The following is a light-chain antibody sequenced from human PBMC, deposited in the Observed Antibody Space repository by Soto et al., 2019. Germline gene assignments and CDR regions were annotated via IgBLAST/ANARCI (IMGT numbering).Light chain of an antibody. Sequence: EIVVTQSPGTLSLSPGERATLSCRASQSVSSNYLAWYQQKHGQAPRLLIYGASSRASDIPDRFSGSGSGTDFTLIISRLEPEDFAMYYCQQYGSTPFTFGPGTKVDVK. CDR3: QQYGSTPFT. J-gene: IGKJ3*01. CDR1: QSVSSNY. CDR2: GAS. V-gene: IGKV3-20*01.